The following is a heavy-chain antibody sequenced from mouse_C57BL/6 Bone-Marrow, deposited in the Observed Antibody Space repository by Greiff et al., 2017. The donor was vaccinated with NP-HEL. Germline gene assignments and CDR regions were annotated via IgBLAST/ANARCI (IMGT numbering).Heavy chain of an antibody. CDR3: ARSMYYYGSSEDYYAMDY. D-gene: IGHD1-1*01. Sequence: QVPLQQSGAALVRPGSSVKLSCKASGYTFTSYWMDWVKQRPGQGLSWIGNIYPSDSATHYNQKFKDNAPLTVDKSSITAYMQLSSLTSEDSAGYYCARSMYYYGSSEDYYAMDYWGQGTSVTVSS. CDR2: IYPSDSAT. V-gene: IGHV1-61*01. J-gene: IGHJ4*01. CDR1: GYTFTSYW.